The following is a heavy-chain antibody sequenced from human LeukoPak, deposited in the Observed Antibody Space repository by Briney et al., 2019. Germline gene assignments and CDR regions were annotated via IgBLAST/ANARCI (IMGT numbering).Heavy chain of an antibody. CDR3: ARALSESWYEDY. D-gene: IGHD6-13*01. V-gene: IGHV3-48*03. CDR1: GFTFSSYA. J-gene: IGHJ4*02. Sequence: GGSLRLSCAASGFTFSSYAMHWVRQAPGKGLEWVSYISSSGSTIYYADSVKGRFTISRDNAKNSLYLQMNSLRAEDTAVYYCARALSESWYEDYWGQGTLVTVSS. CDR2: ISSSGSTI.